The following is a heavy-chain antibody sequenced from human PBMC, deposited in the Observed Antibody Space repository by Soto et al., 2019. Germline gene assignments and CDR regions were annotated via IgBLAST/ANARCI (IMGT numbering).Heavy chain of an antibody. CDR1: AYTFTSYA. CDR2: INAGNGNA. CDR3: ARDEGSTGAFDI. Sequence: ASVKVSCKASAYTFTSYAMHWVRQAPGERHEWMGWINAGNGNAKYSQKFQGRVTITRDTSASTADIELSSLSPEDTAVYYCARDEGSTGAFDIWGQGXLVTVSS. V-gene: IGHV1-3*01. D-gene: IGHD1-1*01. J-gene: IGHJ3*02.